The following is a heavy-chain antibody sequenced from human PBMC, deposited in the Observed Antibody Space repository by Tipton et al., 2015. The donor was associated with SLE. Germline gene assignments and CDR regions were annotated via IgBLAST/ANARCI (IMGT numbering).Heavy chain of an antibody. D-gene: IGHD3-10*01. CDR3: ARDHPPGGDYMDV. J-gene: IGHJ6*03. V-gene: IGHV1-18*04. Sequence: QSGAEVKKPGASVKVSCKASGYTFPNYGISWVRQAPGQGLEWMGWISAYSGDTNYAQKFQDRVTMTTDTSTSTAYMELRSLTSDDTAVYYCARDHPPGGDYMDVWGKGTTVTVSS. CDR1: GYTFPNYG. CDR2: ISAYSGDT.